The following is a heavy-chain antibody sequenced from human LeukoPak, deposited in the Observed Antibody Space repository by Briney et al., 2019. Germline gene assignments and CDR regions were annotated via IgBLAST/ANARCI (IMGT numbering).Heavy chain of an antibody. J-gene: IGHJ3*02. V-gene: IGHV1-2*06. CDR1: VYTFTGYY. CDR2: INPNSGCT. Sequence: GASVKVSCKAPVYTFTGYYMHWVRQAPGQGLEWMGRINPNSGCTNYAQKFQGRVTMTRDTSISTAYMELSRLRSDDTAVYYCARAGHDYDAFDIWGQGTMVTVSS. CDR3: ARAGHDYDAFDI. D-gene: IGHD4-17*01.